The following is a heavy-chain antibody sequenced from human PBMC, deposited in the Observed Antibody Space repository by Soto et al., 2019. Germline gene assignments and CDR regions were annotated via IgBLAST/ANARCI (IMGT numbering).Heavy chain of an antibody. Sequence: GGSLRLSCAASGFTFSSYDMHWVRQVTGKGLEWVSRIGTTGDTYYPGSVKGRFTISRENAKNSLYLQMNSLRAGDTAVYYCARVGRLRFFDYWGQGTLVTVS. CDR3: ARVGRLRFFDY. J-gene: IGHJ4*02. D-gene: IGHD5-12*01. CDR1: GFTFSSYD. V-gene: IGHV3-13*04. CDR2: IGTTGDT.